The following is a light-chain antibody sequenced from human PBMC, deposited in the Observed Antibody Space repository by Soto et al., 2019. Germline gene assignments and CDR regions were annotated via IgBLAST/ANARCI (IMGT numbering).Light chain of an antibody. Sequence: EIVLTQSPATLSLSPGERATLSCRASQSVSSYLAWYQQKPGQSPRLLISGASMRASGVPVRFIGSGSGTDFTLTISSPQSEDFAVYYCQQYNTWPPITFGQGTRLEIK. V-gene: IGKV3D-15*01. CDR1: QSVSSY. J-gene: IGKJ5*01. CDR2: GAS. CDR3: QQYNTWPPIT.